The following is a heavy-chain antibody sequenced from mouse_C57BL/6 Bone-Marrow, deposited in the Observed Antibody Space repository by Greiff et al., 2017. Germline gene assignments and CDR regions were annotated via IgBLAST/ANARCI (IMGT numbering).Heavy chain of an antibody. CDR1: GFTFSDYY. J-gene: IGHJ2*01. Sequence: EVQRVESEGGLVQPGSSMKLSCTASGFTFSDYYMAWVRQVPEKGLEWVANINYDGSSTYYLDSLKSRFIISRDNAKNILYLQMSSLKSEDTATYYCARGPYYGSSAFDYWGQGTTLTVSS. V-gene: IGHV5-16*01. D-gene: IGHD1-1*01. CDR2: INYDGSST. CDR3: ARGPYYGSSAFDY.